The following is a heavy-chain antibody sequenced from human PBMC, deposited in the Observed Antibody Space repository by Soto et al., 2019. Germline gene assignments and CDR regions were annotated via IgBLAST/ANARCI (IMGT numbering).Heavy chain of an antibody. CDR1: GLTFIGYG. CDR2: ISGSGSTT. V-gene: IGHV3-23*01. D-gene: IGHD2-2*01. J-gene: IGHJ3*02. Sequence: PGGSLRLSCAASGLTFIGYGMSWVRQAPGTGLEWVSAISGSGSTTYYADSVKGRFTISRDNSKNTLYLRMNSLRAEDTAVYYCAKVRPLRDCTSTSCLGAFDIWGQGTMVTVSS. CDR3: AKVRPLRDCTSTSCLGAFDI.